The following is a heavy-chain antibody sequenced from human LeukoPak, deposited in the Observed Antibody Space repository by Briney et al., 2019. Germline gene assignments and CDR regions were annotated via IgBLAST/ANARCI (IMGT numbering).Heavy chain of an antibody. D-gene: IGHD3/OR15-3a*01. CDR2: IYYSGST. CDR1: GGSISSGDYY. V-gene: IGHV4-61*08. J-gene: IGHJ6*02. Sequence: SETLSLTCTVSGGSISSGDYYWSWIRQPPGKGLEWIGYIYYSGSTNYNPSLKSRVTISVDTSKNQFSLKLSSVTAADTAVYYCARVVLSGSPMIFGVVTDYGMDVWGQGTTVTVSS. CDR3: ARVVLSGSPMIFGVVTDYGMDV.